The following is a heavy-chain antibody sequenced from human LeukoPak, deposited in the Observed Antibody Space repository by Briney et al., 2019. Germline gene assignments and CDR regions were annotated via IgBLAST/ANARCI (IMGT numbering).Heavy chain of an antibody. D-gene: IGHD3-10*01. Sequence: SSETLSLTCTVSGGSISSGSYYWSWIRQPAGKGLEWIGRIHTSGSTNYNPSLKSRVTISVDTSKNQFSLKLSSVTAADTAVYYCASNFRGVLPLGAFDIWGQGTMVTVSS. J-gene: IGHJ3*02. CDR2: IHTSGST. CDR3: ASNFRGVLPLGAFDI. V-gene: IGHV4-61*02. CDR1: GGSISSGSYY.